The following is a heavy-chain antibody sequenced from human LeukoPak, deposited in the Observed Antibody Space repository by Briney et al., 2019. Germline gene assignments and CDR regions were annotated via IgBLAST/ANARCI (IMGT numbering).Heavy chain of an antibody. J-gene: IGHJ4*02. Sequence: ASVKVSCKASRYTFSNYDINWVRQATGQGLEWMGWMSPNSGNTGYAQKFQGRVTMTRNTSISTAYMELISLRSEDTAVYYCVGGAPNRGFDYWGQGTLVTVSS. CDR3: VGGAPNRGFDY. CDR2: MSPNSGNT. D-gene: IGHD7-27*01. V-gene: IGHV1-8*01. CDR1: RYTFSNYD.